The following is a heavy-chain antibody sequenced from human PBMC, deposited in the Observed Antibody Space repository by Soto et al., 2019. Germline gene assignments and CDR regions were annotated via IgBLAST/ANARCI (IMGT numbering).Heavy chain of an antibody. CDR1: EGTFSSYT. Sequence: QVQLVQSGAEVKKPGSWGKVSCKGSEGTFSSYTISWVRQAPGQGLEWMGRIIPILGIANYAQKFQGRVTITADKSTSTAYMELSSLRSEDTAVYYCASSRLGATDYWGQGTLVTVSS. V-gene: IGHV1-69*02. CDR3: ASSRLGATDY. D-gene: IGHD1-26*01. CDR2: IIPILGIA. J-gene: IGHJ4*02.